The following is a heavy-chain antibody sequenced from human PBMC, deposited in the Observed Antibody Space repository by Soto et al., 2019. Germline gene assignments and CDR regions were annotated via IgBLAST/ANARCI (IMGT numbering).Heavy chain of an antibody. CDR3: AKDRGEYIWGSYRFDI. Sequence: EVQLLESGGGLVQPGGSLRLSCAASGFTFSSYAMSWVRQAPGKGLEWVSAISGSGGSTYYADYVKGRFTISRDNSKNTLYLQMNSLRANDTAVYYCAKDRGEYIWGSYRFDIWGQGTMVTVSP. V-gene: IGHV3-23*01. J-gene: IGHJ3*02. CDR1: GFTFSSYA. D-gene: IGHD3-16*02. CDR2: ISGSGGST.